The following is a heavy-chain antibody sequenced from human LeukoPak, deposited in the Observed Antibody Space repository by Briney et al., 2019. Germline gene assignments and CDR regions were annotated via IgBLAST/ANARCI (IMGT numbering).Heavy chain of an antibody. CDR2: IKPDGSGE. Sequence: GGSLRLSCVAPGFTFSRFWMIWVRQAPGKGLEWVAKIKPDGSGEYYLDSVKGRFTISRDNAKNSLYLQMTSLRADDTAVYFCMTGYSSHWYNEGNYWGQGILVTVSS. D-gene: IGHD6-19*01. CDR1: GFTFSRFW. CDR3: MTGYSSHWYNEGNY. J-gene: IGHJ4*02. V-gene: IGHV3-7*01.